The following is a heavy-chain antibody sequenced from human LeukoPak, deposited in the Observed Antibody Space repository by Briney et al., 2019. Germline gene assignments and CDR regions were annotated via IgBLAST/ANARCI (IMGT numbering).Heavy chain of an antibody. D-gene: IGHD3-10*02. CDR1: EYTFTSYW. CDR3: ARHVQYYVESDAFDI. J-gene: IGHJ3*02. V-gene: IGHV5-51*01. Sequence: GESLKISCKGFEYTFTSYWIVWVRQMPGKGLEWMGIIYPGDSETKHSPSFQGQVTISADKSISTAYLQWSSLKASDTAMYYCARHVQYYVESDAFDIWGQGTMVTVSS. CDR2: IYPGDSET.